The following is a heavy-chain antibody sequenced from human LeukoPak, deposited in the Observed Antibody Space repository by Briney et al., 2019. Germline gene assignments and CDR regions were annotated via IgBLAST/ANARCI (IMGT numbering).Heavy chain of an antibody. CDR1: GFTFSSYA. Sequence: GGSLRLSCAASGFTFSSYAMSWVRQAPGKGLEWIAFIRGRSDTTYYADSVQGRFTISRDNAEDSVYLQMNSLRVEDTAVHYCARTYDFGIGPPGDAFDNWGQGTLVTVFS. J-gene: IGHJ3*02. D-gene: IGHD3-3*01. CDR3: ARTYDFGIGPPGDAFDN. V-gene: IGHV3-48*01. CDR2: IRGRSDTT.